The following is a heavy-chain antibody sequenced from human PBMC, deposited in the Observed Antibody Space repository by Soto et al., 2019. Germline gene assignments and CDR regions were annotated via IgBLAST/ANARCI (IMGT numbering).Heavy chain of an antibody. V-gene: IGHV1-2*02. Sequence: ASVKVSCKASGYTFTGYYMHWVRQAPGQGLEWMGWINPNSGGTNYAQKFQGRVTMTRNTSISTAYMELSRLRSGDTAVYYCARAANFYYYYMDVWGKGTTVTVSS. D-gene: IGHD2-15*01. J-gene: IGHJ6*03. CDR2: INPNSGGT. CDR1: GYTFTGYY. CDR3: ARAANFYYYYMDV.